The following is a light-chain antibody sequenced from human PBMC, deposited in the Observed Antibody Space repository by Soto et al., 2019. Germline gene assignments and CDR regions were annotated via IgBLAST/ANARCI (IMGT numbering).Light chain of an antibody. CDR2: LGF. V-gene: IGKV2-28*01. Sequence: DIVMTQSPLSLSVTPGEQASISCRSSQSLLHSNGYNYLDWYLQKPGQSPQLLIYLGFSRASGVPDRFSGSGSGTDFTLKISRVEAVDVGVYYCMQALQTPSFGGGTKVEIK. J-gene: IGKJ4*01. CDR3: MQALQTPS. CDR1: QSLLHSNGYNY.